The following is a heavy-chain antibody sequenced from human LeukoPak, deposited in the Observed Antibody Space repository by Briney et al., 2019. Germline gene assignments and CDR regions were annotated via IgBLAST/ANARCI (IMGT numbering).Heavy chain of an antibody. V-gene: IGHV1-18*01. CDR3: ARAGVEDIVVVPAAAPGVYYFDY. D-gene: IGHD2-2*01. CDR2: ISAYNGNA. CDR1: GYTFTSYG. J-gene: IGHJ4*02. Sequence: ASVKVSCKASGYTFTSYGISWVRQAPGQGLEWMAWISAYNGNANYAQKLQGRVTMTTDTSTSTAYMELRSLRSDDTAVYYCARAGVEDIVVVPAAAPGVYYFDYWGQGTLVTVSS.